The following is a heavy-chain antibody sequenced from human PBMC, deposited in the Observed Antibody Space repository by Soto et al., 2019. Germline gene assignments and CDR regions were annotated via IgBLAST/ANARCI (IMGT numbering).Heavy chain of an antibody. V-gene: IGHV4-31*03. CDR2: IYYSGST. CDR3: ARYIAVAANFDY. CDR1: GGSISSGGYY. D-gene: IGHD6-19*01. Sequence: SETLSLTCTVSGGSISSGGYYWSWIRQHPGKGLEWIGYIYYSGSTYYNPSLKSRVTISVDTSKSQFSLKLSSVTAADTAVYYCARYIAVAANFDYWGQGTLVTVSS. J-gene: IGHJ4*02.